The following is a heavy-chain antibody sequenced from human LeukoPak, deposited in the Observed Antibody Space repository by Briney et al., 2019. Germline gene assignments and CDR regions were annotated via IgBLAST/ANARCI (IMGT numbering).Heavy chain of an antibody. CDR2: ISGSGGST. V-gene: IGHV3-23*01. J-gene: IGHJ4*02. CDR3: AKDIMVENYYDSSGYYPY. D-gene: IGHD3-22*01. Sequence: GGSLRLSCAASGFTFSSYAMSWVRQAPGKELEWVSAISGSGGSTYYADSVKGRFAISRDNSKNTLYLQMNSLRAEDTAVYYCAKDIMVENYYDSSGYYPYWGQGTLVTVSS. CDR1: GFTFSSYA.